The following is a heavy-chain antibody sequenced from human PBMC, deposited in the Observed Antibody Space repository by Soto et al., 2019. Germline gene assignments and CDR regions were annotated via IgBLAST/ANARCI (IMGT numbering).Heavy chain of an antibody. Sequence: GGSLRLSCTASGFLFNTYAMHWVRQAPAKGLEWVAVISYDARNTYYADSVKGRFTISRDNSKNALYLQMDSLRPEDTAVYYCATPGSGYDVLTGQYFFYFHAVDVWGQGTMVTVSS. J-gene: IGHJ6*02. CDR2: ISYDARNT. V-gene: IGHV3-30*04. CDR3: ATPGSGYDVLTGQYFFYFHAVDV. D-gene: IGHD3-9*01. CDR1: GFLFNTYA.